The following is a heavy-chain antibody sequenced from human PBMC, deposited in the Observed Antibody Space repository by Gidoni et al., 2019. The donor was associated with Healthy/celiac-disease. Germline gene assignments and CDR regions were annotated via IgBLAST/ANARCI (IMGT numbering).Heavy chain of an antibody. J-gene: IGHJ2*01. D-gene: IGHD2-8*01. V-gene: IGHV3-23*01. CDR1: GFIFSNYA. Sequence: EVQLLESGGGLVQPGGSLRLSCAASGFIFSNYAMSWVRQAPGKGLEWVSAISGSGGSTYYADSVKGRFTISRDNSKNTLYLQRNSLRAEDTAVYYCAKDGYCTNGVCYGDWYFDLWGRGTLVTVSS. CDR3: AKDGYCTNGVCYGDWYFDL. CDR2: ISGSGGST.